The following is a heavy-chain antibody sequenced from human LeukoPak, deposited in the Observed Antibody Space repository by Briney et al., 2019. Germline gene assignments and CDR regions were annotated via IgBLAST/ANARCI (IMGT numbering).Heavy chain of an antibody. V-gene: IGHV3-30*02. CDR3: AKDYVAGRVY. CDR2: IGYDGSNK. CDR1: GFTFSSYG. J-gene: IGHJ4*02. Sequence: PGGSLRLSCAASGFTFSSYGMHWVRQAPGKGLERVAFIGYDGSNKDYADSVKGRFTISRDNSKNTLYLQMNSLRAEDTAVYYCAKDYVAGRVYWGQGTLVTVSS. D-gene: IGHD6-19*01.